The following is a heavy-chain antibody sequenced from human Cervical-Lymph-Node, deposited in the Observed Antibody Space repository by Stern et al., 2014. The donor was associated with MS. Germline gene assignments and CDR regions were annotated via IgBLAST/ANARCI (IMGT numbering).Heavy chain of an antibody. Sequence: QVQLVESGGGVVQPGTSLRLSCAASGFTLRGYSMHWVRQAPGKGLEWGAVISYDGRNKYYADSVKGRFTISRDYSTNTLYLQMNSLRTEDSAVYYCAKPPVGSMWTFDYWGQGTQVTVSS. CDR2: ISYDGRNK. CDR1: GFTLRGYS. CDR3: AKPPVGSMWTFDY. J-gene: IGHJ4*02. D-gene: IGHD6-13*01. V-gene: IGHV3-30*04.